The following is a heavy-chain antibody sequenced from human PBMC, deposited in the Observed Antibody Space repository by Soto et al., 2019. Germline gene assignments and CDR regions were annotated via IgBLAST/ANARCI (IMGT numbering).Heavy chain of an antibody. CDR3: ARDDPGTLYRVVTTEGYYYGMDV. CDR1: GGTFSSYA. V-gene: IGHV1-69*13. D-gene: IGHD2-21*02. J-gene: IGHJ6*02. CDR2: IIPIFGTA. Sequence: SVKGSCKASGGTFSSYAISWVRQAPGQGLEWMGGIIPIFGTANYAQKFQGRVTITADESTSTAYMELSSLRSEDTAVYYCARDDPGTLYRVVTTEGYYYGMDVWGQGTTVTVSS.